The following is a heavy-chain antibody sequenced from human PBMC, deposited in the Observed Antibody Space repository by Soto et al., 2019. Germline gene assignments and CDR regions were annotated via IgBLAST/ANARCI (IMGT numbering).Heavy chain of an antibody. D-gene: IGHD3-10*01. CDR2: IYYSGST. J-gene: IGHJ6*02. Sequence: SETLSLTFTVSGVSISSSSYYWGWIRQPPGKGLEWIGSIYYSGSTYYNPSLKSRVTISVDTSKNQFSLKLSSVTAADTAVYYCARAMVRGVISYYYGMDVWGQGTTVT. CDR1: GVSISSSSYY. V-gene: IGHV4-39*01. CDR3: ARAMVRGVISYYYGMDV.